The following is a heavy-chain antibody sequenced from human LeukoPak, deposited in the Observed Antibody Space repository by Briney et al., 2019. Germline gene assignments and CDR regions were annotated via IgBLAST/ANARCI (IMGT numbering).Heavy chain of an antibody. D-gene: IGHD6-19*01. Sequence: SETLSLTCTVSGGSISSSSYYWGWIRQPPGKGLEWIGTIYYSGSTYYNPSLKSRVTISVDTSKNQFSLKLSSVTAADTAVYYCAGISGWPNFDYWGQGTLVTVSS. CDR3: AGISGWPNFDY. CDR1: GGSISSSSYY. CDR2: IYYSGST. V-gene: IGHV4-39*01. J-gene: IGHJ4*02.